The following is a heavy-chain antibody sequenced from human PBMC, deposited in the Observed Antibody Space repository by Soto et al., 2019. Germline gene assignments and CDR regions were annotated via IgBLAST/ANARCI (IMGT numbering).Heavy chain of an antibody. Sequence: QVQLQESGPGLVKPSQTLSLTCTVSGGSISSGDYYWSWIRQPPGKGLEWIGYIYYSWSTYYNPCLKSRVTISVDTSKNQFSLKLSSVTAADTAVYYCARGIGHYDILTGLEEYNWFAPWGQGTLVTVSS. CDR2: IYYSWST. J-gene: IGHJ5*02. CDR1: GGSISSGDYY. CDR3: ARGIGHYDILTGLEEYNWFAP. V-gene: IGHV4-30-4*01. D-gene: IGHD3-9*01.